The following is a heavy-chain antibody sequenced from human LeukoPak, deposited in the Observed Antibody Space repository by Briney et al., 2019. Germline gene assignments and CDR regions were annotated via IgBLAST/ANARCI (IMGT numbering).Heavy chain of an antibody. Sequence: GGSLRLSCAASGFTFSNAWMSWVRQAPGKGLEWVGRIKSKTDGGTTDYAAPVKGRFTISRDDSKNTLYLQMNSLKTEDTAVYYCTTDPASGYSGYDYYYYGMDAWGQGTTVTVSS. V-gene: IGHV3-15*01. CDR3: TTDPASGYSGYDYYYYGMDA. CDR2: IKSKTDGGTT. J-gene: IGHJ6*02. CDR1: GFTFSNAW. D-gene: IGHD5-12*01.